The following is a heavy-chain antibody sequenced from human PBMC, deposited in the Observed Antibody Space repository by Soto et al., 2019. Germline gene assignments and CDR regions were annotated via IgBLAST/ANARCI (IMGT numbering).Heavy chain of an antibody. CDR2: ISGSGGST. J-gene: IGHJ4*02. CDR3: AKGDYDFWSGYYFGLNY. V-gene: IGHV3-23*01. Sequence: EVQLLESGGGLVQPGGSLRLSCAASGFTFSSYAMSWVRQAPGKGLEWVSAISGSGGSTYYADSVKGRFTISRDNSKNTLYLQMNSLRAEDTAVYYCAKGDYDFWSGYYFGLNYWGQGTLVTVSS. CDR1: GFTFSSYA. D-gene: IGHD3-3*01.